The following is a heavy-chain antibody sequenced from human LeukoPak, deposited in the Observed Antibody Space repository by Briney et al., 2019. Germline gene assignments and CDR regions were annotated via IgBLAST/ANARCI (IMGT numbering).Heavy chain of an antibody. CDR1: GVTFSSHW. D-gene: IGHD6-13*01. Sequence: GGSLRLSCVVSGVTFSSHWMSWVRQAPGKGLEWVANIKEDGSEKHYVDSVKGRFTISRDNGKNSLYLQMNSLRAEDTAVYYCARDSGWWRFDFWGQGTLVTVSS. J-gene: IGHJ4*02. CDR2: IKEDGSEK. V-gene: IGHV3-7*03. CDR3: ARDSGWWRFDF.